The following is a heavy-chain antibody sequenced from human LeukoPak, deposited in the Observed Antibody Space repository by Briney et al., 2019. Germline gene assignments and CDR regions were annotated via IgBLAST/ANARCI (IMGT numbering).Heavy chain of an antibody. CDR3: AKGVRSVWGSYRTQYYFDY. CDR1: GFTFSSYG. Sequence: GGSLRLSCAAAGFTFSSYGMHWVRQAPGKGLEWVAFIRYDGSNKYYADSVKGRFTISRDNSNNTLYLQMNSLRAEDTAVYYCAKGVRSVWGSYRTQYYFDYWGQGTLVAVSS. J-gene: IGHJ4*02. D-gene: IGHD3-16*02. CDR2: IRYDGSNK. V-gene: IGHV3-30*02.